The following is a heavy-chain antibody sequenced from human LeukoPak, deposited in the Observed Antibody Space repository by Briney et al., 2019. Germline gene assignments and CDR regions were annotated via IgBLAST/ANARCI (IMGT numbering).Heavy chain of an antibody. Sequence: GASVKVSCKASGGTFSSYAISWVRQAPGQGLERMGGIIPIFGTANYAQKFQGRVTITADESTSTAYMELSSLRSEDTAVYYCASQLLRDREYFQHWGQGTLVTVSS. CDR2: IIPIFGTA. J-gene: IGHJ1*01. CDR1: GGTFSSYA. D-gene: IGHD2-2*01. CDR3: ASQLLRDREYFQH. V-gene: IGHV1-69*13.